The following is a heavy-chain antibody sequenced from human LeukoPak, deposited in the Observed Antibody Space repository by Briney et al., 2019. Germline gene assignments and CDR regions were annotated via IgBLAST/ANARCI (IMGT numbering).Heavy chain of an antibody. Sequence: AASVKVSCKASGYTFTSYGISWVRQAPGQGLEWMGWISGYNGNTNYAQKLQGRVTMTTDTSTRTAYMELRSLRSDDTAVYYCARDLGYSSSAYASDYYYDMDVWGKGTTVTVSS. CDR2: ISGYNGNT. D-gene: IGHD6-13*01. CDR1: GYTFTSYG. V-gene: IGHV1-18*01. CDR3: ARDLGYSSSAYASDYYYDMDV. J-gene: IGHJ6*03.